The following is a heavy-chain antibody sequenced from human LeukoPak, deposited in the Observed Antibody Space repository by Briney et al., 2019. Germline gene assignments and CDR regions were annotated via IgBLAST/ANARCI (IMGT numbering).Heavy chain of an antibody. V-gene: IGHV5-51*01. CDR1: GYSFTTYW. Sequence: GESLKISCKGSGYSFTTYWIGWVRQMPGKGPEWMGIIYPGDSDTRYSPSFQGQVTISADKSISTAYLQWSSLKASDTAMYYCARHKSQLLWSMPEEFDYWGQGTLVTVSS. D-gene: IGHD2-8*01. CDR3: ARHKSQLLWSMPEEFDY. CDR2: IYPGDSDT. J-gene: IGHJ4*02.